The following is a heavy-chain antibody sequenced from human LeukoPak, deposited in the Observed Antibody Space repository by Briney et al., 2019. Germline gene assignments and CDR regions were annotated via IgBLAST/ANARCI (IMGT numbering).Heavy chain of an antibody. CDR2: ISAYNGNT. Sequence: GASVKVSCKASGYTFTSYGISWVRQAPGQGLEWMGWISAYNGNTNYAQKLQGRVTMTRDTSTSTVYMELSSLRSEDTAVYYCARRGSGSYYDYWGQGTLVTVSS. V-gene: IGHV1-18*01. CDR1: GYTFTSYG. D-gene: IGHD3-10*01. CDR3: ARRGSGSYYDY. J-gene: IGHJ4*02.